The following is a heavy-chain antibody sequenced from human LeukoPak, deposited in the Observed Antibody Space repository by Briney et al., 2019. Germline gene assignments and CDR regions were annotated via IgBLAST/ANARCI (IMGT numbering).Heavy chain of an antibody. CDR2: ISSSGSTI. V-gene: IGHV3-48*03. Sequence: GRSLRLSCAASRFSFRSYDMHWVRQAPGKGLEWVSCISSSGSTIYYADSVKGRFTISRDNAKNSLYLQMNSLRAEDTAVYYCARDWLASGCDYWGQGTLVTVSS. CDR1: RFSFRSYD. CDR3: ARDWLASGCDY. D-gene: IGHD6-19*01. J-gene: IGHJ4*02.